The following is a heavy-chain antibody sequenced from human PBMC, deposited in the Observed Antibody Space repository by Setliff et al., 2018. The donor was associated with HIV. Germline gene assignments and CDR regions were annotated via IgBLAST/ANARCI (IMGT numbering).Heavy chain of an antibody. CDR1: GGSISSSSYY. D-gene: IGHD2-2*01. CDR3: ARHFGGDYQLPDLFDY. J-gene: IGHJ4*02. V-gene: IGHV4-39*01. Sequence: SETLSLTCTVSGGSISSSSYYWGWIRQPPGKGLEWIGSIYYSGSTYYNPSLKSRVTISVDTSKKQFSLKLSSVTAADAAVYYCARHFGGDYQLPDLFDYWGQGTLVTVSS. CDR2: IYYSGST.